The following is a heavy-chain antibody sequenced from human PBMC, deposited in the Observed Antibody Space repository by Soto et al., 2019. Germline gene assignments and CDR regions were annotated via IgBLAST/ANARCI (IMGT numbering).Heavy chain of an antibody. Sequence: GGSLRLSCAASGFSFSTYPMVWVRQAPGKRLEAVSSISGSGDKTYYKDSVKGRFTISRDNSKNTVDLQMNSLRPEDTAVYYCARILSTVTTYYYGMDAWGQGTTVTVSS. J-gene: IGHJ6*02. CDR1: GFSFSTYP. CDR2: ISGSGDKT. V-gene: IGHV3-23*01. D-gene: IGHD4-17*01. CDR3: ARILSTVTTYYYGMDA.